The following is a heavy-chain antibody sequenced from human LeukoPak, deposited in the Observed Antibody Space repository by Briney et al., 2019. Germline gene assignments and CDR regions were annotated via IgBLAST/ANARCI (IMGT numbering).Heavy chain of an antibody. CDR1: GYSISSGYH. CDR3: ARDNWNPDY. D-gene: IGHD1-20*01. V-gene: IGHV4-38-2*02. CDR2: IYHSGST. J-gene: IGHJ4*02. Sequence: PSETLSLTCTVSGYSISSGYHWGWIRQPPGKGLEWIGSIYHSGSTYYSASLKSRVSISVDTSKNLFSLKLSSVTAADTAVYYCARDNWNPDYWGQGTLVIVSS.